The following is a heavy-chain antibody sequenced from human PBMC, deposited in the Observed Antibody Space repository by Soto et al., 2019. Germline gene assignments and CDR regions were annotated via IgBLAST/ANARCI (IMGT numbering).Heavy chain of an antibody. CDR1: GFTFSSYA. CDR3: ARDLALAGNY. J-gene: IGHJ4*02. Sequence: GGSLRLSCAASGFTFSSYAMNWIRQTQEKGLEWVSSVSSTSSYTHYSDSVKGRFTISRDNANNSLFLQMNSLRAEDTATYYCARDLALAGNYWGQGXLVTVHS. V-gene: IGHV3-21*01. CDR2: VSSTSSYT. D-gene: IGHD6-19*01.